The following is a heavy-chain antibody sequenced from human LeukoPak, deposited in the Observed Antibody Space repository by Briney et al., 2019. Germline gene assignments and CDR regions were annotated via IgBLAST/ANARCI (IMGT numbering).Heavy chain of an antibody. D-gene: IGHD1-26*01. CDR2: IKYDASST. J-gene: IGHJ4*02. Sequence: GGSLRLSCAASGFSVSVNYMSWVRQAPGKGLEWVSRIKYDASSTSYADSVKGRFTISRDNAKNTLYLQMNSLRAEDTAVYYCARGATYAYYQDYWGQGTLVTVSS. CDR1: GFSVSVNY. CDR3: ARGATYAYYQDY. V-gene: IGHV3-74*01.